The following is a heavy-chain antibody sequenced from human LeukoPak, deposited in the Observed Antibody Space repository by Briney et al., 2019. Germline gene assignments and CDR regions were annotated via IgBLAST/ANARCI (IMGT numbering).Heavy chain of an antibody. Sequence: ASVTVSCKASGYTFTTSYINWVRQAPGQGLEWMGWVRAYNGKTSYAQRFQGRVTMTTDSSTSTAYMDLASLRSDDTAVYYCARGGTFYPSIDYWGQGTLVTVSS. CDR2: VRAYNGKT. CDR1: GYTFTTSY. J-gene: IGHJ4*02. V-gene: IGHV1-18*01. CDR3: ARGGTFYPSIDY. D-gene: IGHD1-26*01.